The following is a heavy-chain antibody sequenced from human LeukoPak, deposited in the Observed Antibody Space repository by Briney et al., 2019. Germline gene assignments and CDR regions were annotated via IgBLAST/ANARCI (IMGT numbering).Heavy chain of an antibody. Sequence: GASVKVCCKASGYSFTSYGVNWVRQAPGQGLEWLGWISGYTGNTDCAQKFQGRVTMTTDTSATTAYMELRSLRSDDTAVYYCARAPRVASTNRFDYWGQGTLVTVSS. J-gene: IGHJ4*02. V-gene: IGHV1-18*01. CDR2: ISGYTGNT. CDR3: ARAPRVASTNRFDY. D-gene: IGHD2-8*01. CDR1: GYSFTSYG.